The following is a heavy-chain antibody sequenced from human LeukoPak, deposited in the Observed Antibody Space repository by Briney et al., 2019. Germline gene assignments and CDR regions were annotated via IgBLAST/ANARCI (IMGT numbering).Heavy chain of an antibody. Sequence: GGSLRLSCAASGFTLSSYAMHWVRQAPGKGLEWVAVISYDGSNKYYADSVKGRFTISRDNSKNTLYLQMNSLRAEDTAVYYCAKDHSSSWYYFDYWGQGTLVTVSS. CDR3: AKDHSSSWYYFDY. V-gene: IGHV3-30-3*01. CDR2: ISYDGSNK. D-gene: IGHD6-13*01. CDR1: GFTLSSYA. J-gene: IGHJ4*02.